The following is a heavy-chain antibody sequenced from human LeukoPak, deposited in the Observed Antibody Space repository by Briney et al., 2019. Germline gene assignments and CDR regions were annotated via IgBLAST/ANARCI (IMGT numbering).Heavy chain of an antibody. CDR1: GGSISSGGYS. V-gene: IGHV4-30-2*01. CDR2: IYHSGST. CDR3: ARDIVVPAAIPPNYYYYYGMDV. J-gene: IGHJ6*02. Sequence: SETLSLTCAVSGGSISSGGYSWSWIRQPPGTGLEWIGYIYHSGSTYYNPSLKSRVTISVDRSKNQFSLKLSSVTAADTAVYYCARDIVVPAAIPPNYYYYYGMDVWGQGTTVTVSS. D-gene: IGHD2-2*02.